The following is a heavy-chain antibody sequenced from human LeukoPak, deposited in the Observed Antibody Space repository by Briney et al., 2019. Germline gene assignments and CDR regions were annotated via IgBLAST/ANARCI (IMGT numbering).Heavy chain of an antibody. J-gene: IGHJ3*02. V-gene: IGHV4-39*07. D-gene: IGHD3-10*01. CDR1: GGSISSSSYY. CDR3: ARCYYGSGSSAFDI. Sequence: PSETLSLTCTVSGGSISSSSYYWGWIRQPPGKGLEWIGSIYYSGSTYYNPSLKSRVTISVDTSKNQFSLKLSSVTAADTAVYYCARCYYGSGSSAFDIWGQGTMVSVSS. CDR2: IYYSGST.